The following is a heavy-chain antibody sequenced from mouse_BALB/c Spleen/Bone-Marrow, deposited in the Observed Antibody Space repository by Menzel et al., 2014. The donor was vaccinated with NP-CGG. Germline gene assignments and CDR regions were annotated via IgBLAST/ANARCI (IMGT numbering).Heavy chain of an antibody. V-gene: IGHV1-9*01. J-gene: IGHJ2*01. CDR2: ILPGSGTA. CDR3: ARASVVPYYFDF. CDR1: GYTFSNYW. D-gene: IGHD1-1*01. Sequence: QVQLQQSGAELMKPGASVKISCKATGYTFSNYWIDWVKQRPGHGLEWIGEILPGSGTANYNEKFKGKATFTADTSSNTAYMQLSSLTSEDSALYYCARASVVPYYFDFWGQGTTLIVSS.